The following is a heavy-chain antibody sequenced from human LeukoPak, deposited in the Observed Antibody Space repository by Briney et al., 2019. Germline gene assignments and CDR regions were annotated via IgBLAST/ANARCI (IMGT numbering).Heavy chain of an antibody. CDR2: IYSGGST. J-gene: IGHJ4*02. CDR1: GFXVSSNY. V-gene: IGHV3-66*01. D-gene: IGHD3-22*01. Sequence: GGSLRLSCAASGFXVSSNYISWVRQAPGKGLEWVSVIYSGGSTYYADSVKGRFTISRDNSKNTLYLQMNSLRAEDTAVYYCARSKGFHYYDSSGYFDYWGQGTLVTVSS. CDR3: ARSKGFHYYDSSGYFDY.